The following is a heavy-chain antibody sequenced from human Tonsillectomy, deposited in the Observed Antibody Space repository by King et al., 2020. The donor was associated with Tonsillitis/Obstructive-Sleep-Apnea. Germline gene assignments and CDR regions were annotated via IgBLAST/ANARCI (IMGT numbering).Heavy chain of an antibody. J-gene: IGHJ3*01. CDR1: GFTFSSYE. D-gene: IGHD2-2*01. CDR2: ISSSGNII. CDR3: ARDRYIFVIPAAVDAFDV. Sequence: VQLVESGGGLVQPGGSLRLSCAASGFTFSSYEMTWVRQAPGKGLEWVSFISSSGNIIYYADSVKGRFTISRDNAKNSLYLQMNSLRADDTAIYYCARDRYIFVIPAAVDAFDVWGQGTMVTVSS. V-gene: IGHV3-48*03.